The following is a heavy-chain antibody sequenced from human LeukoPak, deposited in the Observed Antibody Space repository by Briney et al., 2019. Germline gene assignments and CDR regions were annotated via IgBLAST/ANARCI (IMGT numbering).Heavy chain of an antibody. CDR2: IKQDGSEK. CDR1: GFTFSSYW. V-gene: IGHV3-7*03. CDR3: AKDLYYDYVWGSYRPGAFDP. J-gene: IGHJ5*02. Sequence: GGSLRLSCAASGFTFSSYWMSWVRQAPGKGLEWVANIKQDGSEKYYVDSVKGRFTISRDNAKNSLYLQMNSLRAEDTAVYYCAKDLYYDYVWGSYRPGAFDPWGQGTLVTVSS. D-gene: IGHD3-16*02.